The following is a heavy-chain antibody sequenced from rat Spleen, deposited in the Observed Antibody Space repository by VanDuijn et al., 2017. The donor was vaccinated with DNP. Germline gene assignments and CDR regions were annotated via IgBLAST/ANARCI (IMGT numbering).Heavy chain of an antibody. J-gene: IGHJ3*01. CDR3: ARSRYNYVGWFAY. Sequence: QVQLKESGPGPVQPSQTLSLTCTVSGFSLTSYNVHWVRQPTGKGLEWMGIIWTGGSTDYNSALKSRLIINRDTSKSQVFLKMNSVQTDDTAMYFCARSRYNYVGWFAYWGQGTLVTVSS. V-gene: IGHV2-30*01. CDR1: GFSLTSYN. D-gene: IGHD1-5*01. CDR2: IWTGGST.